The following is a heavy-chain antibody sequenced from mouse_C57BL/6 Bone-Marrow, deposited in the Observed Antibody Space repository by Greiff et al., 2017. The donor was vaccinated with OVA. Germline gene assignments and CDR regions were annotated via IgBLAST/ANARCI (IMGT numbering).Heavy chain of an antibody. D-gene: IGHD1-1*01. V-gene: IGHV1-18*01. J-gene: IGHJ4*01. Sequence: EVKLMESGPELVKPGASVKIPCKASGYTFTDYNMDWVKQSHGKSLEWIGDINPNNGGTIYNQKFKGKAKLTVDKSSSTAYMELRSLTSEDTAVYYCARGGGSSYYYYAMDYWGQGTSVTVSS. CDR2: INPNNGGT. CDR1: GYTFTDYN. CDR3: ARGGGSSYYYYAMDY.